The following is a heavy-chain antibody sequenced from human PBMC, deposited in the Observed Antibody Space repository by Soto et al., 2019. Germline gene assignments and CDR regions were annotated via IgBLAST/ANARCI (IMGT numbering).Heavy chain of an antibody. CDR1: GFTVSNNY. CDR3: ARAGCSPTGCCVH. D-gene: IGHD2-2*01. J-gene: IGHJ4*02. V-gene: IGHV3-66*01. CDR2: IYSGGST. Sequence: EVQLVESGGGLVQPGGSLRLSCAASGFTVSNNYMSWVRQAPGMGLEWVSLIYSGGSTFYADSVKSRFIISRDNSKNTLYLQMSRLTVVDTAVYYCARAGCSPTGCCVHWGQGTLVTVSS.